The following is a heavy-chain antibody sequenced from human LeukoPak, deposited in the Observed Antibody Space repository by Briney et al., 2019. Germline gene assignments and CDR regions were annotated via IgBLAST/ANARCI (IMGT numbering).Heavy chain of an antibody. J-gene: IGHJ4*02. CDR3: AASYDFWGGYLNHDY. Sequence: GASVKVSCRASGYTFTGYYMHWVRQAPGQGLEWMGWINPNSGDTNYAQKLQGRVTMTRDTSISTAYMELSRLKSDDTAVYYCAASYDFWGGYLNHDYWGQGTLVTVSS. D-gene: IGHD3-3*01. CDR1: GYTFTGYY. V-gene: IGHV1-2*02. CDR2: INPNSGDT.